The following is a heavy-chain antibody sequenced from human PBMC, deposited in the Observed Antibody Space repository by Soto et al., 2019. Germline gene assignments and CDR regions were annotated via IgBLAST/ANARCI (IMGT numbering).Heavy chain of an antibody. D-gene: IGHD3-10*01. CDR2: INHRGSA. CDR3: ARDSDVRTMVHSGMDV. V-gene: IGHV4-4*02. CDR1: GASVSSTYR. Sequence: SETLSLTCAVSGASVSSTYRLSWVRQPPGKGPEWIGEINHRGSANYNPSLKSRVTISVDTSKNQFSLKLSSVTAADTAVYYCARDSDVRTMVHSGMDVWGQGTTVTVSS. J-gene: IGHJ6*02.